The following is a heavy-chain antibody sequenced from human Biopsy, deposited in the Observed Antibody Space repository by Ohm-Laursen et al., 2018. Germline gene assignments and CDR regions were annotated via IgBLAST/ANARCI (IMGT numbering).Heavy chain of an antibody. D-gene: IGHD1-1*01. CDR3: AADINVWNVNY. CDR2: FAPENGKT. CDR1: GYTLTELS. Sequence: SVTASCNVSGYTLTELSMHWVRQAPGSGLEWMGGFAPENGKTIYAQKFQGRVTMTEDTSTDTAYMELSSLRSEDTAVYYCAADINVWNVNYWGQGTQVTVPS. J-gene: IGHJ4*02. V-gene: IGHV1-24*01.